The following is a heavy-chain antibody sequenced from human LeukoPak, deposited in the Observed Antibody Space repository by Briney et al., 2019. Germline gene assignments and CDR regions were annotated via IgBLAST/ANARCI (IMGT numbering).Heavy chain of an antibody. J-gene: IGHJ4*02. D-gene: IGHD6-13*01. Sequence: GGSLRLSCAACGFTFRSYAMSWVRQAPGKGLEWVSAISGSGGSTYYADSVKGRFTISRDNSKNTLYLQMNSLRAEDAAVYYCAKDRVAAAGHFDYWGQGTLVTVSS. CDR2: ISGSGGST. CDR1: GFTFRSYA. CDR3: AKDRVAAAGHFDY. V-gene: IGHV3-23*01.